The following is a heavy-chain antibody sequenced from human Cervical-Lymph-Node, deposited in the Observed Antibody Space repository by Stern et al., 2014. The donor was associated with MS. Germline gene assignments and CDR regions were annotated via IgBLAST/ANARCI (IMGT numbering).Heavy chain of an antibody. D-gene: IGHD3-16*02. CDR3: AKEGDYVWGNYRAM. CDR2: INTQTGNP. Sequence: VQLGESGSELKKPGASVKVSCKTSGYSFTTYAINWVRQAPGQGLEWMGWINTQTGNPTYAQDFTGRFVFSLDTSISTAYLEISSLRAEDTAVYYCAKEGDYVWGNYRAMWGQGTLVTVSS. CDR1: GYSFTTYA. V-gene: IGHV7-4-1*02. J-gene: IGHJ4*02.